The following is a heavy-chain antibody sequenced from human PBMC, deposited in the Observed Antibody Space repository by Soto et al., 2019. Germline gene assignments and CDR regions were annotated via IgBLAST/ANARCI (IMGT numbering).Heavy chain of an antibody. Sequence: QVQLQESGPGLVKPSQTLSLTCTVSGGSISSGGYYWNWIRQHPGKGLEWIGYIYNSESTYYNPSLKSRVTISGDTSKNQFSLKLSSVTAADTAVYYCARMDDYVWRSYRYTAIDYWGQGTLVTVSS. CDR2: IYNSEST. CDR1: GGSISSGGYY. CDR3: ARMDDYVWRSYRYTAIDY. D-gene: IGHD3-16*02. J-gene: IGHJ4*02. V-gene: IGHV4-31*03.